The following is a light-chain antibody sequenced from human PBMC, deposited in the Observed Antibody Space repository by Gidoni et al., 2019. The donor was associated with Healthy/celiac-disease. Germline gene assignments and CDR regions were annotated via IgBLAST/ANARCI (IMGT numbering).Light chain of an antibody. CDR1: QSISSW. CDR2: KAP. CDR3: QQYNSPGT. J-gene: IGKJ2*01. Sequence: DIQMTQSPSTLSASVGDRVTITCRASQSISSWLAWYPQKPGKAPKLLIYKAPSLESGVPSRFSGSGSGTEFTLTISSLQPDDFATYYCQQYNSPGTFGQGTKLEIK. V-gene: IGKV1-5*03.